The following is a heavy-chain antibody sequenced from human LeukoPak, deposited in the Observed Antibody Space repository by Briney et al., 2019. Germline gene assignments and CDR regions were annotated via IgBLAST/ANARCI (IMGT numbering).Heavy chain of an antibody. Sequence: GASVKVSCKASGYTFTGYYMHWVRQAPGQGLEWMGWINPNSGGTNYAQEFQGWVTMTRDTSISTAYMELSRLRSEDTAVYYCAKDLGDSSGYFAFDWGQGTMVTVSS. J-gene: IGHJ3*01. D-gene: IGHD6-19*01. V-gene: IGHV1-2*04. CDR3: AKDLGDSSGYFAFD. CDR2: INPNSGGT. CDR1: GYTFTGYY.